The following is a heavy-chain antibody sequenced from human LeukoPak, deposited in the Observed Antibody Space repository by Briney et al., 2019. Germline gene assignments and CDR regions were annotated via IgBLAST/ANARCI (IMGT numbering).Heavy chain of an antibody. CDR2: IYYRGST. Sequence: SETLSLTCTGSGGSISRYYWGLVREPPGEGLEGVWDIYYRGSTNYNPSLKSRVTISVDTSKNQFSLKLSSVTAADTAVYYCARGPSYCSGGSCYHHFSDYWGQGTLVTVSS. V-gene: IGHV4-59*12. CDR3: ARGPSYCSGGSCYHHFSDY. J-gene: IGHJ4*02. D-gene: IGHD2-15*01. CDR1: GGSISRYY.